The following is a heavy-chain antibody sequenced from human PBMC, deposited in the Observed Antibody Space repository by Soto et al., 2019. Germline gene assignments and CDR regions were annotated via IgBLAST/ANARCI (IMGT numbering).Heavy chain of an antibody. J-gene: IGHJ5*02. CDR2: ISAYNGNT. Sequence: QVQLVQSGAEVKKPGASVKVSCKASGYTFTSYGISWVRQAPGQGLEWMGWISAYNGNTNYAQTLQGRVTMTTDTSTSTAYMELRSLRSDDTAVYYCARGQYYDFWSGYQGRWFDPWGQGTLVTVSS. V-gene: IGHV1-18*01. CDR1: GYTFTSYG. D-gene: IGHD3-3*01. CDR3: ARGQYYDFWSGYQGRWFDP.